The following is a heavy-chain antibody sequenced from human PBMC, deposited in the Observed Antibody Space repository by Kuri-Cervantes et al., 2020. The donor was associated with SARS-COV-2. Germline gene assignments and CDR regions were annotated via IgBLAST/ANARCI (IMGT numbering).Heavy chain of an antibody. Sequence: GESLKISCTASGFIFSDYYMTWIRQAPGKGLEWVSYISSSGSTIYYADSVKGRFTISRDNAKNSLYLQMNSLRAEDTAVYYCARSSSGSYSSFLDYWGQGTLVTVSS. J-gene: IGHJ4*02. CDR2: ISSSGSTI. V-gene: IGHV3-11*04. CDR3: ARSSSGSYSSFLDY. D-gene: IGHD1-26*01. CDR1: GFIFSDYY.